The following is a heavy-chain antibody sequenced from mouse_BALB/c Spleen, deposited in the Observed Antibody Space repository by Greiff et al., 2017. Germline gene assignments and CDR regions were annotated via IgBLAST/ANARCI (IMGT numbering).Heavy chain of an antibody. CDR3: ARRGTYYGNLYYFDY. CDR2: INPYNDGT. J-gene: IGHJ2*01. V-gene: IGHV1-14*01. Sequence: VQLQQSGPELVKPGASVKMSCKASGYTFTSYVMHWVKQKPGQGLEWIGYINPYNDGTKYNEKFKGKATLTSDKSSSTAYMELSSLTSEDSAVYYCARRGTYYGNLYYFDYRGQGTTLTVSS. D-gene: IGHD2-10*01. CDR1: GYTFTSYV.